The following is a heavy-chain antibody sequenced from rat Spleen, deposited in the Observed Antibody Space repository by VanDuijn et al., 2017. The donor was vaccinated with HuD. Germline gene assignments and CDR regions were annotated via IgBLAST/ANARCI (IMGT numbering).Heavy chain of an antibody. CDR3: TGPFDY. CDR2: ITNAAGST. CDR1: GFTFNKYW. J-gene: IGHJ2*01. V-gene: IGHV5-31*01. Sequence: EVQLVESGGGLVQPGKSLKISCVASGFTFNKYWMTWIRQAPGKGLEWVASITNAAGSTYYPDSVQGRFTISRDNAKSTLYLQMNSLRSEATATYYCTGPFDYWGQGVMVTVSS.